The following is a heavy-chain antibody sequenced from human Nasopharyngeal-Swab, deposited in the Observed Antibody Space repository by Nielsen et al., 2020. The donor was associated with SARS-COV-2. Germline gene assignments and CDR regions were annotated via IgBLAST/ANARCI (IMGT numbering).Heavy chain of an antibody. CDR3: AKDTGVRASSGWYYYYHGMDV. CDR1: GFTFSSYG. CDR2: ISYDGSNK. Sequence: GGSLRLSCAASGFTFSSYGMHWVRQAPGKGLEWVAVISYDGSNKYYADSVKGRFTISRDNSKNTLYLQMNSLRAEDTAVYYCAKDTGVRASSGWYYYYHGMDVWGQGTTVTVSS. V-gene: IGHV3-30*18. J-gene: IGHJ6*02. D-gene: IGHD6-19*01.